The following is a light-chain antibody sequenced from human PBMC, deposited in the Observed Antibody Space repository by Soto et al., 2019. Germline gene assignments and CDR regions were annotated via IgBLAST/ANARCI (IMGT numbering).Light chain of an antibody. V-gene: IGKV3-11*01. CDR2: DAS. CDR3: QQRTNWPPT. CDR1: QSINYC. Sequence: EIVLTQSPATLSLSPGERATLSCRASQSINYCLAWYQQKPGQAPRLLIYDASNRATGIPARFSGSGSGTDFTLTISSLEPEDFAVYFCQQRTNWPPTFGQGTKVEI. J-gene: IGKJ2*01.